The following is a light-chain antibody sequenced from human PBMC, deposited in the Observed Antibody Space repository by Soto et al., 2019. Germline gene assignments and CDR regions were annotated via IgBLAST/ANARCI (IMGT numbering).Light chain of an antibody. V-gene: IGKV1-39*01. CDR3: LQSYITPWT. Sequence: DIQMTQSPSSLSTSVGDRGTITCRASQSISNYLNWYQQKPGKVPKLLIYAASRLQSGVPSRFSGSGSGTDFTLTISSLQPEDFATYFCLQSYITPWTFGQGTKVEIK. CDR1: QSISNY. CDR2: AAS. J-gene: IGKJ1*01.